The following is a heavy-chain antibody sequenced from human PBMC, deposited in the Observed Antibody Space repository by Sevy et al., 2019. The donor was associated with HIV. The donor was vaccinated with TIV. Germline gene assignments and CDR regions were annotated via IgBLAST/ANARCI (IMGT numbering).Heavy chain of an antibody. J-gene: IGHJ4*02. CDR2: ISGLNNYI. CDR3: AREGDSWLPFDY. V-gene: IGHV3-21*01. D-gene: IGHD6-13*01. CDR1: GFTFSSYS. Sequence: GGCLRLSCAASGFTFSSYSMNCVRQAPGKGLEWVSSISGLNNYIYYADSVKGRFTISRDNAKNSLYLQMNSLRAEDTAVYYCAREGDSWLPFDYWGQGTLVTVSS.